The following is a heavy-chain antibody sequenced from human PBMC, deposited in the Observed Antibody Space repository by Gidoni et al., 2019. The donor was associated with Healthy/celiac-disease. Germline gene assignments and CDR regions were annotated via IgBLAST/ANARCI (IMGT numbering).Heavy chain of an antibody. CDR3: ARDGARGVVIAIASAFDI. D-gene: IGHD2-21*01. CDR2: ISYDGSNK. J-gene: IGHJ3*02. V-gene: IGHV3-30*04. Sequence: QVQLVESGGGVVQPGRSLRLSCAASGFTFSSYAMHWVRQAPGKGLEWVAVISYDGSNKYYADSVKGRFTISRDNSKNTLYLQMNSLRAEDTAVYYCARDGARGVVIAIASAFDIWGQGTMVTVSS. CDR1: GFTFSSYA.